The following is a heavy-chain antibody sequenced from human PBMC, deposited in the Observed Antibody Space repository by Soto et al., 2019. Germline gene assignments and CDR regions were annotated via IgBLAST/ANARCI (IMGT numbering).Heavy chain of an antibody. D-gene: IGHD4-17*01. J-gene: IGHJ3*02. Sequence: EVQLVESGGGLVKPGGSLRLSCAASGFTFSSYSMNWVRQAPGKGLEWVSSISSSSSYIYYADSVKGRFTISRDNAKNSLYLQMNSLRAEDTTVYYCARGRDDYGAPDAFDIWGQGTTVTVSS. V-gene: IGHV3-21*01. CDR1: GFTFSSYS. CDR2: ISSSSSYI. CDR3: ARGRDDYGAPDAFDI.